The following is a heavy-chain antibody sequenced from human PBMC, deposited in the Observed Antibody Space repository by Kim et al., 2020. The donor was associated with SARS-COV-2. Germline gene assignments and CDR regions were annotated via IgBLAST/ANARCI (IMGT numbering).Heavy chain of an antibody. CDR2: IYSGDIT. CDR3: ARVLAVAGDDAFDL. D-gene: IGHD6-19*01. CDR1: GFTVSRNY. V-gene: IGHV3-66*01. Sequence: GGSLRLSCAASGFTVSRNYMSWVRQAPGKGLEWVSIIYSGDITYYADSVKGRFTISRDNSKNTLYLQVNSLRAEDSAVYYCARVLAVAGDDAFDLWGQGTMVTVSS. J-gene: IGHJ3*01.